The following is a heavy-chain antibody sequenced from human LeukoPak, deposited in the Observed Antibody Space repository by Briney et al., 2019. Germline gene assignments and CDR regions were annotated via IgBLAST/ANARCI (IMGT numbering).Heavy chain of an antibody. J-gene: IGHJ4*02. V-gene: IGHV3-7*04. CDR1: GFTFSTYS. CDR3: ARGSGDY. CDR2: IKPDGSGK. Sequence: PGGSLRLSCAASGFTFSTYSMNWVRQAPGKGLEWVANIKPDGSGKYYVDSVKGRFTISRDNAKNSLYLQMTSLRAEDTAVYYCARGSGDYSGQGTLVTVSS.